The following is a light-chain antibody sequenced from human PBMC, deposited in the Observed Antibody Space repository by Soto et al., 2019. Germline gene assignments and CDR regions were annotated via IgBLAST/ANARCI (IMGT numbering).Light chain of an antibody. V-gene: IGLV1-44*01. J-gene: IGLJ1*01. CDR1: NSNIGSDI. CDR2: TTN. Sequence: LSQPPSASRTPGQRATIYCCGSNSNIGSDIVNCYQLLPGAAPEVLINTTNQRPSGVPERFSGSKSGTSASLAISGLQSEDEANSSCATWDGGLSGPFVFGTGTKVTVL. CDR3: ATWDGGLSGPFV.